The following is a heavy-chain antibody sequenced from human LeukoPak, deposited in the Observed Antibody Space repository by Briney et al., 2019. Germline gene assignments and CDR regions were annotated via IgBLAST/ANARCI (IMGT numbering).Heavy chain of an antibody. CDR1: GFTVSSNY. CDR3: VRLDPLSGYPFDY. CDR2: ISSDGST. Sequence: GGSLRLSCAASGFTVSSNYMSWVRQAPGKGLEWVAGISSDGSTYYSASVEGRLIISRDNSKNTLYLQMNSLRAEDTAVYYCVRLDPLSGYPFDYWGQGTLVTVSS. D-gene: IGHD3-9*01. J-gene: IGHJ4*02. V-gene: IGHV3-53*01.